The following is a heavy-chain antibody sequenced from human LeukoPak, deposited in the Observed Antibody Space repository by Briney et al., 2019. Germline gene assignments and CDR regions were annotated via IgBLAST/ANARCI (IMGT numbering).Heavy chain of an antibody. J-gene: IGHJ3*02. CDR1: GGSISSYY. Sequence: PSETLSLTCTVSGGSISSYYWSWIRQPPGKGLEWIGYIYYSGSTNYNPSLKSRVTISVDTSKNQFSLKLSSVTAADTAVYYCARPWYCSGGSCYYAFDIWGQGTMVTVSS. V-gene: IGHV4-59*01. D-gene: IGHD2-15*01. CDR2: IYYSGST. CDR3: ARPWYCSGGSCYYAFDI.